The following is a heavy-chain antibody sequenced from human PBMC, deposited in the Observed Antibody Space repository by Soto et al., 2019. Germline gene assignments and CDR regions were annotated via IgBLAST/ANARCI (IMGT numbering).Heavy chain of an antibody. Sequence: QVQLVESGGGVVQPGRSLRLSRAASGFTFSHYAFHWVRQAPGKGLAWVAGISYDGGNEYYADSEKGRFTISRDSPKNTLYLQMNNPRPEDTAVYYCVKGGTTSAFSTFDIWGQGTVVTVSS. CDR3: VKGGTTSAFSTFDI. V-gene: IGHV3-30*18. CDR2: ISYDGGNE. D-gene: IGHD1-1*01. CDR1: GFTFSHYA. J-gene: IGHJ3*02.